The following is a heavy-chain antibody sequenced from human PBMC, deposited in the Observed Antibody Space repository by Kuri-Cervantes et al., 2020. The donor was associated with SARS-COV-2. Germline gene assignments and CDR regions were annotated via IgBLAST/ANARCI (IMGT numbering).Heavy chain of an antibody. Sequence: GGSLRLSCAASGFNFSRTDMHWVRQAPGKGLEWVAVISHDGKNKKCIASGKGRFTISRDNSQDTLYLHMKSLRSEDTAMYYCAKXRVGVQDFWGQGTLVTVSS. D-gene: IGHD2-21*01. CDR2: ISHDGKNK. CDR1: GFNFSRTD. V-gene: IGHV3-30*18. CDR3: AKXRVGVQDF. J-gene: IGHJ4*02.